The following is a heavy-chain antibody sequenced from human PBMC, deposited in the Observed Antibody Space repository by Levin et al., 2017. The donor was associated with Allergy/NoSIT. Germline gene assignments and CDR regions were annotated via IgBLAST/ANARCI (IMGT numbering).Heavy chain of an antibody. D-gene: IGHD2-21*02. V-gene: IGHV3-30-3*01. Sequence: GESLKISCAASGFTFSSYAMHWVRQAPGKGLEWVAVISYDGSNKYYADSVKGRFTISRDNSKNTLYLQMNSLRAEDTAVYYCARDRGVTATDFDYWGQGTLVTVSS. CDR2: ISYDGSNK. CDR3: ARDRGVTATDFDY. J-gene: IGHJ4*02. CDR1: GFTFSSYA.